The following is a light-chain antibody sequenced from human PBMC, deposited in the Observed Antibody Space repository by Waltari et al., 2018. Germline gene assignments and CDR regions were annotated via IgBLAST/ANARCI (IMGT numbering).Light chain of an antibody. Sequence: EIMLTPSPGTLSLSQGERATLSCRASQSVNNYLAWFQQKPGQAPRLLIHGASSRATGIPDRISGSGSGTDFTLTISGLEPQDFAVYYCQQYSSSPLTFGPGTKVDIK. CDR3: QQYSSSPLT. CDR2: GAS. V-gene: IGKV3-20*01. CDR1: QSVNNY. J-gene: IGKJ3*01.